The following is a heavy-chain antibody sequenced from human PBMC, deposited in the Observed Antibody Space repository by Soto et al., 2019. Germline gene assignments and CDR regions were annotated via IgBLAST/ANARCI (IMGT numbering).Heavy chain of an antibody. J-gene: IGHJ5*01. Sequence: SETLSLSCAVYGESFSVYYWAWIRQAPGKGLNWTGKINQRPSTNDNPPHKSRVTMSVDTSKNHFSLKLSSVTAADTAVYYCASRGWTFDSWGQGTLVTVSS. D-gene: IGHD6-19*01. CDR1: GESFSVYY. V-gene: IGHV4-34*01. CDR2: INQRPST. CDR3: ASRGWTFDS.